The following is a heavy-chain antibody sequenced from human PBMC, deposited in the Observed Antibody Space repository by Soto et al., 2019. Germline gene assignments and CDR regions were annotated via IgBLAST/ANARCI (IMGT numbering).Heavy chain of an antibody. J-gene: IGHJ3*02. V-gene: IGHV3-23*01. Sequence: GGSLTLSCAPPRFPFHSSAMSWVRQAPGKGLEWVSAISASGGSAYYADSVKGRFTISRDNSKNTLYLQMNSLRAEDTAVYYYAKSVLVAATGAFEIWGQGT. CDR2: ISASGGSA. D-gene: IGHD2-15*01. CDR1: RFPFHSSA. CDR3: AKSVLVAATGAFEI.